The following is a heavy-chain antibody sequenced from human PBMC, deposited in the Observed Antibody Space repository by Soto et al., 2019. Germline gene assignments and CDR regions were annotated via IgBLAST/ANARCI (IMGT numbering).Heavy chain of an antibody. CDR2: IKSKTDGGTT. V-gene: IGHV3-15*01. D-gene: IGHD2-2*01. CDR3: TTDIVVVPAAHTTYYYYGMDV. Sequence: GGSLILSCAASGFTFSNAWMSWVRQAPGKGLEWVGRIKSKTDGGTTDYAAPVKGRFTISRDDSKNTLYLQMNSLKTEDTAVYYCTTDIVVVPAAHTTYYYYGMDVWGQGTTVTVSS. J-gene: IGHJ6*02. CDR1: GFTFSNAW.